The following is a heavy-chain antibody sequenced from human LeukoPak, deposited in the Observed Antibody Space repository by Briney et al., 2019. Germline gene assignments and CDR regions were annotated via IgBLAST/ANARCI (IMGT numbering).Heavy chain of an antibody. CDR2: IIPILGIA. Sequence: ASVKVSCKASGGTFSSYAISWVRQAPGQGLEWMGRIIPILGIANYAQKFQGRVTITADKSTSTAYMELSSLRSEDTAVYYCASPTTYYYDSSGYYYGYLDLWGRGTLVTVSS. V-gene: IGHV1-69*04. D-gene: IGHD3-22*01. CDR3: ASPTTYYYDSSGYYYGYLDL. CDR1: GGTFSSYA. J-gene: IGHJ2*01.